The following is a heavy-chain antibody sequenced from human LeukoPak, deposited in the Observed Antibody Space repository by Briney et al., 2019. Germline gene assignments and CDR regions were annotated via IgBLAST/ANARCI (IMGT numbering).Heavy chain of an antibody. CDR1: GYTFTGYY. D-gene: IGHD3-10*01. V-gene: IGHV1-46*01. CDR2: INPSGGST. CDR3: ARDQGSGSYYNDYFDY. Sequence: APVKVSCKASGYTFTGYYMHWVRQAPGQGLEWMGIINPSGGSTSYAQKLQGRVTMTTDTSTSTAYMELRSLRSDDTAVYYCARDQGSGSYYNDYFDYWGQGTLVTVSS. J-gene: IGHJ4*02.